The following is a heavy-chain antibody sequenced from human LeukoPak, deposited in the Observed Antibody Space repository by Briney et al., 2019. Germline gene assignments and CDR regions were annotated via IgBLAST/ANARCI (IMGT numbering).Heavy chain of an antibody. CDR2: ISSSSSYI. CDR1: GFNFSSYS. V-gene: IGHV3-21*01. CDR3: ARDKSPVSPSTIGY. Sequence: PGGSLRLSCAASGFNFSSYSMNWVRQAPGKGLEWVSSISSSSSYIYYADSVKGRFTISRDNAKNSLYLQMNSLRAEDTAVYYCARDKSPVSPSTIGYWGQGTLVTVSS. J-gene: IGHJ4*02. D-gene: IGHD3-16*01.